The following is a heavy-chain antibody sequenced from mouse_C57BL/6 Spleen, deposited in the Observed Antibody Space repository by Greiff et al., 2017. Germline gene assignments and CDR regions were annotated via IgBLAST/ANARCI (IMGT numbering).Heavy chain of an antibody. CDR3: ARRTSVVATKDY. Sequence: QVQLQQPGAELVKPGASVKLSCKASGYTFTSYWMQWVNQRPGQGLEWIGEIGPSDSYTNYNQKFKGKATLTVDTSSSTAYMQLSSLTSENSAVYCCARRTSVVATKDYWGQGTTLTVSS. J-gene: IGHJ2*01. CDR2: IGPSDSYT. V-gene: IGHV1-50*01. D-gene: IGHD1-1*01. CDR1: GYTFTSYW.